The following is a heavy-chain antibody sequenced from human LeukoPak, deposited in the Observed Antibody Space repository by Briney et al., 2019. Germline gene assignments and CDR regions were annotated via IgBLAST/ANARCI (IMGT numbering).Heavy chain of an antibody. Sequence: GGTLRLSCAASGFTFSSYGMSWVRQAPGKGLEWVSYISNRGDTIYYADSVKGRFTISRDNAKNALHLQMNSLRAEDTAMYYCARPTYYYDSSGPQEYWGQGTLVTVSS. J-gene: IGHJ4*02. D-gene: IGHD3-22*01. CDR3: ARPTYYYDSSGPQEY. CDR2: ISNRGDTI. CDR1: GFTFSSYG. V-gene: IGHV3-48*04.